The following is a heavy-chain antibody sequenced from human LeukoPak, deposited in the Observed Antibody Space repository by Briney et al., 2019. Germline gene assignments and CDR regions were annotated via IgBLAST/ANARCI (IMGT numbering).Heavy chain of an antibody. D-gene: IGHD6-19*01. CDR2: IYYSGRT. CDR1: GGSISSYY. Sequence: SETLSLTCSVSGGSISSYYWNWIRQTPGKGLEWLGYIYYSGRTNYNPSLKSRVTISVDTSKNQFSLTLSSVTTADTAVYYCARGIKAVVPTHAFDIWGQGTMVTVSS. CDR3: ARGIKAVVPTHAFDI. V-gene: IGHV4-59*01. J-gene: IGHJ3*02.